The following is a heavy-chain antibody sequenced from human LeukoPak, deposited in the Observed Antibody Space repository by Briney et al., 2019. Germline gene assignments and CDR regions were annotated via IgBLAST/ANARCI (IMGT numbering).Heavy chain of an antibody. CDR2: ISAYNGNT. CDR1: GYTFTSYG. Sequence: ASVKVSCKASGYTFTSYGISWVRQAPGQGLEWMGWISAYNGNTNYAQKLQGRVTMTTDTSTSTAYMELRSLRSDDTAVYYCARHDFWSGYSRPYYYYYMDVWGKGTTVTVSS. CDR3: ARHDFWSGYSRPYYYYYMDV. J-gene: IGHJ6*03. D-gene: IGHD3-3*01. V-gene: IGHV1-18*01.